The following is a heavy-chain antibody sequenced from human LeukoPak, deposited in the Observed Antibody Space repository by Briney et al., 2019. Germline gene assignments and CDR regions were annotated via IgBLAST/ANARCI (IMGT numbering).Heavy chain of an antibody. J-gene: IGHJ4*02. CDR3: ARDVRDGYNLFDY. V-gene: IGHV4-61*02. Sequence: PSQTLSLTCTVSGGSISSGSYYWSWIRQPAGKGLEWIGRIHASGSTNYNPSLKSRVTISTDTSKNQFSLKLTSATAADTAVYYCARDVRDGYNLFDYWGQGTLVTVSS. CDR2: IHASGST. D-gene: IGHD5-24*01. CDR1: GGSISSGSYY.